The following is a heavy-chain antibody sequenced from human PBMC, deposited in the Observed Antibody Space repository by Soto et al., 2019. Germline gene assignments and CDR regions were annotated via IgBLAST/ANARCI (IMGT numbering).Heavy chain of an antibody. CDR2: ISSSSSYI. V-gene: IGHV3-21*01. Sequence: GGSLRLSCAASGFTFSSYSMNWVRQAPGKGLEWVSSISSSSSYIYYADSVKGRFTISRDNAKNSLYLQMNSLRAEDTAVYYCARALGGHNWNYLGEIDYWGQGTLVTVSS. J-gene: IGHJ4*02. CDR1: GFTFSSYS. D-gene: IGHD1-7*01. CDR3: ARALGGHNWNYLGEIDY.